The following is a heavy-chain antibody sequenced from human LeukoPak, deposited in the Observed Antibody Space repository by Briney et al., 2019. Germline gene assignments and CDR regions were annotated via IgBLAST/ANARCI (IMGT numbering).Heavy chain of an antibody. D-gene: IGHD2-15*01. CDR3: ARTTRYCSGGSCYGAVENFDY. Sequence: SETLSLTCTVSGGSINSSAYYWGWIRQPPGKGLEWIGSMYYSRSIYYNPSLKSRVTISVDTSKNQFSLKLSSVTAADTAVYYCARTTRYCSGGSCYGAVENFDYWGQGTLVTVSS. J-gene: IGHJ4*02. CDR2: MYYSRSI. CDR1: GGSINSSAYY. V-gene: IGHV4-39*07.